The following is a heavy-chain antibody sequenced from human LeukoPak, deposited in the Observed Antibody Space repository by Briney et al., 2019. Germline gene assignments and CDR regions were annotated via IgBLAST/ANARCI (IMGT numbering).Heavy chain of an antibody. Sequence: SETLSLTCTVSGDSISSGDYYWSWIRQPPGKELERIANIYYSGSTYYNPSLKSRVTISVDTSKNQFSLKLSSVTAADTAVYYCAGLIRPGWFDPWGQGTLVTVSS. CDR1: GDSISSGDYY. V-gene: IGHV4-39*01. D-gene: IGHD1-14*01. J-gene: IGHJ5*02. CDR3: AGLIRPGWFDP. CDR2: IYYSGST.